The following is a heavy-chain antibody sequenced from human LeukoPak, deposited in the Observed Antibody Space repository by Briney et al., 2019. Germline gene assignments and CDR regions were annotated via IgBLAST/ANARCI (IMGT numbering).Heavy chain of an antibody. CDR2: IYWDDDK. D-gene: IGHD6-13*01. CDR3: ARHSSSWYGNFFDY. Sequence: SGPTLVNHTQTLTLTCTFSAFSLSTCGVGVGWIRQPPGKALEWLALIYWDDDKRYSPSLKSRLTITKDTSKNQVVLTMTSMDPVDTATYYCARHSSSWYGNFFDYWGQGTLVTVSS. V-gene: IGHV2-5*02. J-gene: IGHJ4*02. CDR1: AFSLSTCGVG.